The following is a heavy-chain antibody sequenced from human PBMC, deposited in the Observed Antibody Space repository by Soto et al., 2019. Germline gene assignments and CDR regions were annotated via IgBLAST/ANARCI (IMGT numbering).Heavy chain of an antibody. V-gene: IGHV3-53*01. CDR2: IYSGGST. D-gene: IGHD1-26*01. J-gene: IGHJ6*02. CDR3: ARDRPSRYSGSYYYYYGMDV. CDR1: GFTVSSNY. Sequence: GGSLRLSCAASGFTVSSNYMSWVRQAPGKGLEWVSVIYSGGSTYYADSVKGRFTISRDNSKNTLYLQMNSLRAEDTAVYYCARDRPSRYSGSYYYYYGMDVWGQGTTVTVYS.